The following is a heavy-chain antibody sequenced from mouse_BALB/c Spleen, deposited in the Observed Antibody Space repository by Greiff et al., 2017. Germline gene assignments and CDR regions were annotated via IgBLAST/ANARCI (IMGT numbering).Heavy chain of an antibody. J-gene: IGHJ2*01. D-gene: IGHD2-3*01. CDR2: ISSGGST. V-gene: IGHV5-6-5*01. CDR3: ANDGYSSYYFDY. CDR1: GFTFSSYA. Sequence: EVNVVESGGGLVKPGGSLKLSCAASGFTFSSYAMSWVRQTPEKRLEWVASISSGGSTYYPDSVKGRFTISSDNARNILYLQLRSLRSEDTAMYYCANDGYSSYYFDYWGQGTTLTVSS.